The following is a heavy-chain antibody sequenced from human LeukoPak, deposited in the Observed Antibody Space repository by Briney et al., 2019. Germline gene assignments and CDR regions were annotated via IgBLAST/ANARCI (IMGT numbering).Heavy chain of an antibody. Sequence: GRSLRLSCAASGFTFSSYAMHWVRQAPGKGLEWVAVISYDGSNKYYADSVKGRFTISRDNSKNTLYRQMNSLRAEDTAVYYCARDDSGYGMDVWGQGTTATVSS. V-gene: IGHV3-30-3*01. J-gene: IGHJ6*02. D-gene: IGHD1-26*01. CDR3: ARDDSGYGMDV. CDR1: GFTFSSYA. CDR2: ISYDGSNK.